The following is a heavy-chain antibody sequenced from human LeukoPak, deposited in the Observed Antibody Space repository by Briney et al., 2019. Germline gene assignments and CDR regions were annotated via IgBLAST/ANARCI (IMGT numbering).Heavy chain of an antibody. CDR3: AKERDGYNYGLDY. CDR1: GFTFSSYG. Sequence: HPGGSLRLSCAASGFTFSSYGMHWVRQAPGKGLEWVAVIWYDGSNKYYADSVKGRFTISRDNSKNTLYLQMNSLRAEDTAVYYCAKERDGYNYGLDYRGQGTLVTVSS. V-gene: IGHV3-33*06. CDR2: IWYDGSNK. D-gene: IGHD5-24*01. J-gene: IGHJ4*02.